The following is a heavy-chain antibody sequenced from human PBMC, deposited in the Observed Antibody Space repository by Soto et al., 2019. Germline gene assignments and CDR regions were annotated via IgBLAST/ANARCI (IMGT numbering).Heavy chain of an antibody. D-gene: IGHD6-6*01. CDR3: ARGFIEYISSSWNPADYYYYGMDV. V-gene: IGHV1-46*01. CDR1: GYTFTSYY. J-gene: IGHJ6*02. Sequence: ASVKVSCKASGYTFTSYYMHWVRQAPGQGLEWMGIINPSGGSTTYAQKFQGRVTMTRDTSTSTVYLELSSLRSEDTAVYYCARGFIEYISSSWNPADYYYYGMDVWGQGTTVTVSS. CDR2: INPSGGST.